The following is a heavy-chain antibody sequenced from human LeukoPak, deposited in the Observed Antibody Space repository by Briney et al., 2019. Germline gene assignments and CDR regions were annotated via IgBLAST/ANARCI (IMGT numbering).Heavy chain of an antibody. V-gene: IGHV3-15*07. CDR3: AKHRFESGGYHSTD. D-gene: IGHD3-22*01. CDR2: IKSKTDGGTT. Sequence: GGSLRLSCAASGFTFSNAWMNWVRQAPGKGLEWVGRIKSKTDGGTTDYAAPVKGRFTISRDDSKNTLYLQMNSLGDEDTAVYYCAKHRFESGGYHSTDWGQGTLVTVSS. J-gene: IGHJ4*02. CDR1: GFTFSNAW.